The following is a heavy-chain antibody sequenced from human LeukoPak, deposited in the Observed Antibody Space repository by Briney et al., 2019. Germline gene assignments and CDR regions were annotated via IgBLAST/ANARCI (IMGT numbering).Heavy chain of an antibody. D-gene: IGHD6-19*01. CDR1: GFTVSSNY. J-gene: IGHJ6*02. Sequence: GGSLRLSCAASGFTVSSNYMSWVRQAPGKGLEWVSVMYSGGSTYYADSVKGRFIISRDNSKNTLYLQMNSLRAEDTAVYYCARASSSAWSGMDVWGQGTTVTVSS. V-gene: IGHV3-66*01. CDR2: MYSGGST. CDR3: ARASSSAWSGMDV.